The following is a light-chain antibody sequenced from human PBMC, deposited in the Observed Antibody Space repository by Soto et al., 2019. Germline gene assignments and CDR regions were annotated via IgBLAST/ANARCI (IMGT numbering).Light chain of an antibody. CDR2: GAS. CDR1: QSVSSSY. Sequence: EIVLTQSPGTLSLSPGERATLSCRASQSVSSSYLAWYQQKPGQAPRLLIYGASSRATGIPDRCSGSGSGTDFTLIISRLEPEDFVVYYCQQYGSSPRTFGQGTKVEIK. J-gene: IGKJ1*01. V-gene: IGKV3-20*01. CDR3: QQYGSSPRT.